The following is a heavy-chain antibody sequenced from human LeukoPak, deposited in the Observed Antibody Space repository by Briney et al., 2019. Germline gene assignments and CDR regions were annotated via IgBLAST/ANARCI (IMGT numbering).Heavy chain of an antibody. CDR3: ARDGPPPGVAAGLRWFDP. Sequence: KPSETLSLTCTVSGGSISSGGYYWSWIRQHPGKGLEWIGCIYYSGSTYYNPSLKSRVTISVDTSKNQFSLKLSSVTAADTAVYYCARDGPPPGVAAGLRWFDPWGQGTLVTVSS. J-gene: IGHJ5*02. CDR2: IYYSGST. V-gene: IGHV4-31*03. CDR1: GGSISSGGYY. D-gene: IGHD2-15*01.